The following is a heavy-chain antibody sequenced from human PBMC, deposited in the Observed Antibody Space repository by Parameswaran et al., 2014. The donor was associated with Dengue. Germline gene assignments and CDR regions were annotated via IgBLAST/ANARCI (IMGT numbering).Heavy chain of an antibody. CDR3: AKDYTAAPYYFDY. Sequence: GESLKISCAASGFIFSSYAMTWVRQAPGKGLEWVSSTTSSGGSTFYADSVKGRFTISRDNSKNTLYLQMNRLRAEDTAVYYCAKDYTAAPYYFDYWGQGTLVTVSS. CDR2: TTSSGGST. D-gene: IGHD2-21*02. CDR1: GFIFSSYA. V-gene: IGHV3-23*01. J-gene: IGHJ4*02.